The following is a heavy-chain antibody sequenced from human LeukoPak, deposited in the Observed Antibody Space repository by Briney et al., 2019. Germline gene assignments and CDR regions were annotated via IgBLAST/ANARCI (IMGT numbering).Heavy chain of an antibody. D-gene: IGHD2-8*01. CDR3: ARGERYCTNGICYERAYKWFDP. CDR1: GFTFNNYG. CDR2: ISGSSDT. J-gene: IGHJ5*02. Sequence: GGSLRLSRAASGFTFNNYGMSWVRQAPGKGLEWVSSISGSSDTYYADSVKGRFTISRDNSKNTLYLQMNSLRAEDTAVYYCARGERYCTNGICYERAYKWFDPWGQGTLVTVSS. V-gene: IGHV3-23*01.